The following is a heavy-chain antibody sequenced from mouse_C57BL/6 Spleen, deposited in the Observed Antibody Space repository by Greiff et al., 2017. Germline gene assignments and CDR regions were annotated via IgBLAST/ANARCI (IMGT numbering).Heavy chain of an antibody. J-gene: IGHJ1*03. D-gene: IGHD1-1*01. CDR1: GYTFTDYN. Sequence: EVQLQQSGPELVKPGASVKMSCKASGYTFTDYNMHWVKQSHGKSLEWIGYINPNNGGTSYNQKFKGKATLTVNKSSSTAYMELRSLTSEASAVYYCSRGEFTTVVTYWYFDVWGTGTTVTVSS. CDR3: SRGEFTTVVTYWYFDV. CDR2: INPNNGGT. V-gene: IGHV1-22*01.